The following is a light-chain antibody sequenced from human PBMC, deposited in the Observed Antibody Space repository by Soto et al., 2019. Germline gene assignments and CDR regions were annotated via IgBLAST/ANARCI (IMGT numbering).Light chain of an antibody. J-gene: IGKJ2*01. CDR2: LGS. Sequence: DIVMTQSPLSLPVTPGEPASISCRSSQSLLHSNGYNYLDWYLQKPGQSPQLLIYLGSNRASGVHVRFSGSGSGTDFTLKIRRVEAEDVGVYYCMQALQTPYTFGQGTKLEIK. CDR3: MQALQTPYT. CDR1: QSLLHSNGYNY. V-gene: IGKV2-28*01.